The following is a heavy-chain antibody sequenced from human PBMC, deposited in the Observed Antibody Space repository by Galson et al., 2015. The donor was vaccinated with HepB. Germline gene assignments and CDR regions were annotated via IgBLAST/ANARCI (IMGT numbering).Heavy chain of an antibody. CDR1: GGSISSYY. J-gene: IGHJ6*03. CDR2: IYYSGST. V-gene: IGHV4-59*01. D-gene: IGHD3-16*01. CDR3: ATGGLVNYYYYMDV. Sequence: SETLSLTCTVSGGSISSYYWSWIRQPPGKGLEWIGYIYYSGSTNYNPSLKSRVTISVDTSKNQFSLKLSSVTAADTAVYYCATGGLVNYYYYMDVWGKGTTVTVSS.